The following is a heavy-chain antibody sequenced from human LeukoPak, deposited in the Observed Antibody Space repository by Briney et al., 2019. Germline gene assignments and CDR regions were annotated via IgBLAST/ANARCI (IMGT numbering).Heavy chain of an antibody. CDR1: GFTFSSYE. J-gene: IGHJ4*02. D-gene: IGHD6-13*01. CDR2: ISDTGSTI. Sequence: GGSLRLSCAASGFTFSSYELNWVRQAPGKGLEWVSYISDTGSTIYYADSVEGRFTISRDNAKNSLYLQMNSLRAEDTAVYYCARVGEEQQLALDYWGQGTLVTVSS. V-gene: IGHV3-48*03. CDR3: ARVGEEQQLALDY.